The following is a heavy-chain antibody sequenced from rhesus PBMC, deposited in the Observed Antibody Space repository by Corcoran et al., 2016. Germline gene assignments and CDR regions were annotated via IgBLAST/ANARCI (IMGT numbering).Heavy chain of an antibody. CDR3: ARDSGSYYYRNRFDV. CDR2: IEGNRANT. D-gene: IGHD3-16*01. J-gene: IGHJ5-1*01. CDR1: GGSISGYYY. Sequence: QVKLQQWGEGLVKPSETLSLTCAVYGGSISGYYYRSWIRPAPGKGLEWIGNIEGNRANTNYNPSLKNRVTISKDTSKNQFSLKLSSVTAADTAVYYCARDSGSYYYRNRFDVWGPGVLVTVSS. V-gene: IGHV4-73*01.